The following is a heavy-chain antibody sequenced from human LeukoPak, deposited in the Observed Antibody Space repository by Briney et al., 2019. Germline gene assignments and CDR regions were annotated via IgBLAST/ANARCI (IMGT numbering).Heavy chain of an antibody. CDR1: GYTFTSYY. J-gene: IGHJ5*02. CDR2: INPSGGST. Sequence: ASVKVSCKASGYTFTSYYMHWVRQAPGQGLEWMGIINPSGGSTSYAQKFQRRVTMTRDMSTSTVYMELSSLRSEDTAVYYCARVAYGGTNWFDPWGQGTLVTVSA. CDR3: ARVAYGGTNWFDP. V-gene: IGHV1-46*01. D-gene: IGHD4-23*01.